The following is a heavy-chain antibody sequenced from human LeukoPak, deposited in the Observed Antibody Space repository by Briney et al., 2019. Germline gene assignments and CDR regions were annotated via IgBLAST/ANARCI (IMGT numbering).Heavy chain of an antibody. CDR3: ARPAAMRGSYFDY. Sequence: TGESLKISCKGSGYSFTSYWIGWVRQMPGKGLEWMGIIYPGDSGTRYSPSFQGQVTISADKSISTAYLQWSSLKASDTAMYYCARPAAMRGSYFDYWGQGTLVTVSS. V-gene: IGHV5-51*01. CDR2: IYPGDSGT. CDR1: GYSFTSYW. D-gene: IGHD2-2*01. J-gene: IGHJ4*02.